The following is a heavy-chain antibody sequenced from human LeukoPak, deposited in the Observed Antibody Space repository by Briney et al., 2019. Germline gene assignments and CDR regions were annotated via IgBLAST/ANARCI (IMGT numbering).Heavy chain of an antibody. CDR2: MNPNSGNT. J-gene: IGHJ4*02. CDR1: GYTFTRYD. Sequence: ASVTVSCKASGYTFTRYDINWVRQATGQGLEWMGWMNPNSGNTGYAQKFQGRVTMTRNTSISTGYMELSSLRSEVTAVYYCARQRPTGTTDYWGQGTLVTVSS. CDR3: ARQRPTGTTDY. D-gene: IGHD1-7*01. V-gene: IGHV1-8*01.